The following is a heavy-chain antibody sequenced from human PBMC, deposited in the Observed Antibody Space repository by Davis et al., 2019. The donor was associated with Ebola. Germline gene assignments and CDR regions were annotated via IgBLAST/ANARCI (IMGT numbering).Heavy chain of an antibody. Sequence: SETLSLTCTVSGGSISSYYWSWIRQPPGKGLEWIGYIYYSGSTNYNPSLKSRVTISVDKSKNQFSLKLSSVTAADTAVYYCARGIAVAGTEFDYWGQGTLVTVSS. CDR3: ARGIAVAGTEFDY. J-gene: IGHJ4*02. CDR2: IYYSGST. CDR1: GGSISSYY. V-gene: IGHV4-59*12. D-gene: IGHD6-19*01.